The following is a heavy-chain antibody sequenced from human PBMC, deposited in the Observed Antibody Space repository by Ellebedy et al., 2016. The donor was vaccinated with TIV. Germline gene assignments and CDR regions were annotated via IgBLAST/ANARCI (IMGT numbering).Heavy chain of an antibody. CDR3: AREIWSGHGGGPFDY. D-gene: IGHD3-3*01. J-gene: IGHJ4*02. CDR1: GGTFSSYA. V-gene: IGHV1-69*06. CDR2: IIPIFGTA. Sequence: SVKVSXXASGGTFSSYAISWVRQAPGQGLEWMGGIIPIFGTANYAQKFQGRVTMTEDTSTDTAYMELSSLRSEDTAAYYCAREIWSGHGGGPFDYWGQGTLVTVSS.